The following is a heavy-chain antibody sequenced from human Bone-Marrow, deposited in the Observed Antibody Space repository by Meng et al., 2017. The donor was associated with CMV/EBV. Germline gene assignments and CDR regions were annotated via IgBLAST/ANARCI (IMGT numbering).Heavy chain of an antibody. J-gene: IGHJ5*01. CDR3: ARVFCNDAKCGCQFRWFDS. Sequence: GGSLRLSCETSGFNFRNDWMSWVRQAPGKGLEWLANIKQDGSEAKYVDSMRGRLTISRDNAKNSLYLQVNSLRGEDTAIYYCARVFCNDAKCGCQFRWFDSWGPGILVTVSS. CDR1: GFNFRNDW. CDR2: IKQDGSEA. D-gene: IGHD2/OR15-2a*01. V-gene: IGHV3-7*01.